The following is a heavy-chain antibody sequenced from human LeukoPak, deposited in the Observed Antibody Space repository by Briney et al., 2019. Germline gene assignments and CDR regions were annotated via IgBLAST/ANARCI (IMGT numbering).Heavy chain of an antibody. CDR2: IYSAGGT. J-gene: IGHJ3*02. Sequence: PGGSLRLSCAASGFTVSSNYMSWVRQAPGKGLEWVSVIYSAGGTYYADSVKGRFTISRDNSKNTLYLQMNSLRAEDTAVYYCAKDEPYYDILTGYYIQNLGAFDIWGQGTMVTVSS. CDR3: AKDEPYYDILTGYYIQNLGAFDI. CDR1: GFTVSSNY. D-gene: IGHD3-9*01. V-gene: IGHV3-53*01.